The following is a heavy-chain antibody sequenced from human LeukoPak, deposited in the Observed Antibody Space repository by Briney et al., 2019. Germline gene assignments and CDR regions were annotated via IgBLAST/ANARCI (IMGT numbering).Heavy chain of an antibody. CDR2: IYSGGST. Sequence: PGGSLRLSCAAPGFTVSSNYMSWVRQAPGKGLEWVSVIYSGGSTYYADSVKGRFTISRDNSKNTLYLQMNSLRAEDTAVYYCAGGGGIAVAGTAYWGQGTLVTVSS. D-gene: IGHD6-19*01. J-gene: IGHJ4*02. CDR3: AGGGGIAVAGTAY. CDR1: GFTVSSNY. V-gene: IGHV3-66*02.